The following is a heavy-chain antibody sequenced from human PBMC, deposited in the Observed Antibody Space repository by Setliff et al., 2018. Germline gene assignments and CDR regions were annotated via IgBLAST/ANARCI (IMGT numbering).Heavy chain of an antibody. V-gene: IGHV1-18*01. J-gene: IGHJ4*02. CDR3: ARDFDLDY. Sequence: ASVKVACKTSGYTFTSYDITWVRQAPGHGLEWMGWISAYNSNKKFAQKLQGRVTLTTDTSTSTVYMEMSSLRSEDTAAYYCARDFDLDYWGQGTLVTVSS. CDR2: ISAYNSNK. CDR1: GYTFTSYD.